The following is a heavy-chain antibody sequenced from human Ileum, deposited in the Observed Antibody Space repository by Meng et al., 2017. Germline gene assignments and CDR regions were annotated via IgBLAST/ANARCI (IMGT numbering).Heavy chain of an antibody. CDR3: ATAGAYRFDY. V-gene: IGHV3-74*01. CDR2: INADGSTI. D-gene: IGHD3-16*02. Sequence: VQLMGAGGGLVSPGGSLRLSCAASGFTFISYWIHWVRQAPGQGLVWVSRINADGSTIDYADSVKGRFTISRDNAKNTLYLQMNSLGAEDTAVYYCATAGAYRFDYWGQGTLVTVSS. CDR1: GFTFISYW. J-gene: IGHJ4*02.